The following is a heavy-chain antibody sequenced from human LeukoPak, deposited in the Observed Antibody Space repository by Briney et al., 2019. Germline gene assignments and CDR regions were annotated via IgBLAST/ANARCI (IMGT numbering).Heavy chain of an antibody. CDR2: ISGSGSSI. CDR1: EFTFSAYG. J-gene: IGHJ4*02. CDR3: ARDFIKWELLGPPDY. Sequence: SGGSLRLSCVASEFTFSAYGMSWVRQAPGTGLEWVSSISGSGSSIHYKESVRGRFTISRDNAKNSLYLQMNSLRAEDTAVYYCARDFIKWELLGPPDYWGQGTLVTVSS. V-gene: IGHV3-21*01. D-gene: IGHD1-26*01.